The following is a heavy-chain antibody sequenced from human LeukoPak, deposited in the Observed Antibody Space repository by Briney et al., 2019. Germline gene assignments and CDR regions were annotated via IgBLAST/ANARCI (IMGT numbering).Heavy chain of an antibody. CDR2: IIPIFGTV. D-gene: IGHD3-3*01. V-gene: IGHV1-69*06. CDR3: ARSLFRFLEWSYRSYYYYYMDV. Sequence: VASVKVSCKASGGTFSSYAISWVRRAPGQGLEWMGGIIPIFGTVNYAQKFQGRVTITADKSTSTAYMELSSLRSEDTAVYYCARSLFRFLEWSYRSYYYYYMDVWGKGTTVTVSS. CDR1: GGTFSSYA. J-gene: IGHJ6*03.